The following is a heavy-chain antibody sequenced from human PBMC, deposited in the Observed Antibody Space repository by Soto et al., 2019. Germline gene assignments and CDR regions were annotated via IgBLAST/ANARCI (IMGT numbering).Heavy chain of an antibody. V-gene: IGHV4-4*07. J-gene: IGHJ2*01. Sequence: LSLTCTVSGVSITPYFWSWIRQPAGEAPEWLGHIYASGRTTYNPSLKSRVTMFVSQTQVSLRLTSVTAADTAVYYCARHFDVDPSLDHYYFDLWGRGALVTVSS. CDR1: GVSITPYF. CDR3: ARHFDVDPSLDHYYFDL. D-gene: IGHD3-9*01. CDR2: IYASGRT.